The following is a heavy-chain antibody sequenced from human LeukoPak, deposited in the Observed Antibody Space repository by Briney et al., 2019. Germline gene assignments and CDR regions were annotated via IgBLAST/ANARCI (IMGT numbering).Heavy chain of an antibody. CDR2: ISSSSSYI. Sequence: PGGSLRLSCAASGFTFSSYSMNWVRQAPGKGLEWVSSISSSSSYIYYADSVKGRFTISRDNAKNSLYLQMNSLRAEDTAVYYCAREIGRIAAAEDDYWCQGTLVTVSP. D-gene: IGHD6-13*01. J-gene: IGHJ4*02. CDR1: GFTFSSYS. CDR3: AREIGRIAAAEDDY. V-gene: IGHV3-21*01.